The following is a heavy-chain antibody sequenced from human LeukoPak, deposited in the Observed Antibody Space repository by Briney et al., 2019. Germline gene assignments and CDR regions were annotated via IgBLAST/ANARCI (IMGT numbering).Heavy chain of an antibody. D-gene: IGHD3-22*01. J-gene: IGHJ4*02. V-gene: IGHV4-34*01. Sequence: SETLSLTCAVYGGSFSDYYWSWIRQPPGKGLAWIGEINHSGTTVYSPSLKSRLTISLDTSKNQFSLKLTSVTAADTAVYYCARDFDTSGYYFHYWGQGTLVTVSS. CDR2: INHSGTT. CDR1: GGSFSDYY. CDR3: ARDFDTSGYYFHY.